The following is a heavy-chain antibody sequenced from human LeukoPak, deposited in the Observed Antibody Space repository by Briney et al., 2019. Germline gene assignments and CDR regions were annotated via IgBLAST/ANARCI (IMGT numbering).Heavy chain of an antibody. CDR2: ISTISSTGSTI. D-gene: IGHD1/OR15-1a*01. V-gene: IGHV3-48*03. Sequence: GGSLRLSCAASGFTFSSYEMNWVRQAPGKGLEWVSYISTISSTGSTIFYADSVKGRFTISRDNAKTSLYLQMDSLRAEDTAVYYCAGALRTYYFDYWGQGALVTVSS. CDR3: AGALRTYYFDY. J-gene: IGHJ4*02. CDR1: GFTFSSYE.